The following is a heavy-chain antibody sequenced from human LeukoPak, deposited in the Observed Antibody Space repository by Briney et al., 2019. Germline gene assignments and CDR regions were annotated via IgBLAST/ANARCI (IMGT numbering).Heavy chain of an antibody. Sequence: GGSLRLSCAASEFSVGSNYMTWVRQAPGKGLEWVSLIYSGGSTYYADSVKGRFTISRDNSKNTLYLQMNSLRAEDTAVYYCARDSDSSGYLVHWGQGTLVTVSS. D-gene: IGHD3-22*01. CDR3: ARDSDSSGYLVH. J-gene: IGHJ4*02. CDR1: EFSVGSNY. V-gene: IGHV3-66*01. CDR2: IYSGGST.